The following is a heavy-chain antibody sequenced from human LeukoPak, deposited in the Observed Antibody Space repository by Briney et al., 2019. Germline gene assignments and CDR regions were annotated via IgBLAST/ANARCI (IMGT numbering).Heavy chain of an antibody. CDR2: ISAYTGNT. Sequence: ASVKVSCKASGYTFTSYGISWVRQAPGQGLEWMGWISAYTGNTNYAQKLQGRVTMTTDTSTSTAYMELRSLRSDDTAVYYCARDGVPAAMHYYYGMDVWGQGTTVTVSS. J-gene: IGHJ6*02. CDR3: ARDGVPAAMHYYYGMDV. V-gene: IGHV1-18*01. CDR1: GYTFTSYG. D-gene: IGHD2-2*01.